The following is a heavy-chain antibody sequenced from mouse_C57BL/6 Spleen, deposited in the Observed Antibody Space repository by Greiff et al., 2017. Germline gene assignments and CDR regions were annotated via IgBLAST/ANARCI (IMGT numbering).Heavy chain of an antibody. Sequence: VQLVESGGDLVKPGGSLKLSCAASGFTFSSYGMSWVRQTPDKRLEWVATISSGGSYTYYPDSVKGRFTISRDNAKNTLYLQMSSLKSEDTAMYYCARQIYDGYSVYAMDYWGQGTSVTVAS. CDR3: ARQIYDGYSVYAMDY. J-gene: IGHJ4*01. CDR1: GFTFSSYG. V-gene: IGHV5-6*01. D-gene: IGHD2-3*01. CDR2: ISSGGSYT.